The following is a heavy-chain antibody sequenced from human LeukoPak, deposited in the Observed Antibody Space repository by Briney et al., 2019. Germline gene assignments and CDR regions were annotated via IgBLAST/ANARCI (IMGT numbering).Heavy chain of an antibody. CDR2: ISAYNGNT. CDR3: ARDDYGDSSTATDY. CDR1: GYTFTSYG. J-gene: IGHJ4*02. V-gene: IGHV1-18*01. D-gene: IGHD4-17*01. Sequence: GASVKVSCKASGYTFTSYGISWVRQAPGQGLEWMGWISAYNGNTNYAQKLQGRVTMTTDTSTSTAYMELSSLRSEDTAVYYCARDDYGDSSTATDYWGQGTLVTVSS.